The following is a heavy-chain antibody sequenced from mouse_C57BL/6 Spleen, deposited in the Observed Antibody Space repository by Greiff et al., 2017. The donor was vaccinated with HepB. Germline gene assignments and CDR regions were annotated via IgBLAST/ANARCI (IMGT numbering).Heavy chain of an antibody. J-gene: IGHJ2*01. CDR3: ARDNSNYFDY. V-gene: IGHV3-6*01. CDR2: ISYDGSN. Sequence: EVQRVESGPGLVKPSQSLSLTCSVTGYSITSGYYWNWIRQFPGNKLEWMGYISYDGSNNYNPSLKNRISITRDTSKNQFFLKLNSVTTEDTATYYCARDNSNYFDYWGQGTTLTVSS. CDR1: GYSITSGYY. D-gene: IGHD2-5*01.